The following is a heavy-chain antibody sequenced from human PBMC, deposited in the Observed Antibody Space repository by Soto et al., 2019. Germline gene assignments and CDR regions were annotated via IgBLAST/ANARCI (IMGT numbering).Heavy chain of an antibody. CDR3: ARHPLYYYDSSGYDVFFDY. D-gene: IGHD3-22*01. CDR1: GYSFTSYW. CDR2: IYPGDSDT. J-gene: IGHJ4*02. V-gene: IGHV5-51*01. Sequence: GESLKISCKGSGYSFTSYWIGWVRQMPGKGLEWMGIIYPGDSDTRYSPSFQGQVTISADKSISTAYLQWSSLKASATAMYYCARHPLYYYDSSGYDVFFDYWGQGTLVTVSS.